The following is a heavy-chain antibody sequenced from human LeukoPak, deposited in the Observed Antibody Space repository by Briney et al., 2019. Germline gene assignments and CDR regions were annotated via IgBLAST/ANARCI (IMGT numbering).Heavy chain of an antibody. V-gene: IGHV3-30*18. Sequence: GSLRLSCAASGFTFSSYGMHWVRQAPGKGLEWVAVISYDGSNKYYADSVKGRFTISRDNSKNTLYLQMNSLRAEDAAVYYCAKPFFGDTAMDTDAFDIWGQGTMVTVSS. CDR2: ISYDGSNK. D-gene: IGHD5-18*01. CDR1: GFTFSSYG. CDR3: AKPFFGDTAMDTDAFDI. J-gene: IGHJ3*02.